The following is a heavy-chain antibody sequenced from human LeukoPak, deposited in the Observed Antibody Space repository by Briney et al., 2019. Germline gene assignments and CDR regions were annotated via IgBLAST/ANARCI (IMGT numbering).Heavy chain of an antibody. Sequence: SETLSLTCAVYGGSFSGYYWSWIRQPPGKGLEWIGEINHSGSTNYNPSLKSRVTISVDTSKNQFSLKLSSVTAADTAVYYCARAVEGITMVRGVPRLFGYWGQGTLVTVSS. D-gene: IGHD3-10*01. J-gene: IGHJ4*02. V-gene: IGHV4-34*01. CDR1: GGSFSGYY. CDR2: INHSGST. CDR3: ARAVEGITMVRGVPRLFGY.